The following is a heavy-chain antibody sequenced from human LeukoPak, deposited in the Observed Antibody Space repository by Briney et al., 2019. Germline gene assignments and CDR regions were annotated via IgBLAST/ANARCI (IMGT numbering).Heavy chain of an antibody. V-gene: IGHV3-66*01. Sequence: PGGSLRLSCAASGFTVSRNYMSWVRQAPGKGLEWVSLIYSGGTTYYADSVKGRFTISRDISKNTLYLQMNSLRVEDTAVYYCARGGDGDYAGLDYWGQGTPVTVSS. J-gene: IGHJ4*02. CDR1: GFTVSRNY. D-gene: IGHD4-17*01. CDR2: IYSGGTT. CDR3: ARGGDGDYAGLDY.